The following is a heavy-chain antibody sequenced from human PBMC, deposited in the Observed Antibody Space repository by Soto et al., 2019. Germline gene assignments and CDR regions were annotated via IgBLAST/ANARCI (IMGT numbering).Heavy chain of an antibody. J-gene: IGHJ4*02. CDR1: GGSISSGGFY. D-gene: IGHD6-19*01. CDR2: IYYSGRT. Sequence: QVQLEESGPGLVKPSQTLSLTCTVSGGSISSGGFYWTWIRQHPGKGLEWIGYIYYSGRTHYNPSLRSRGSRSLDTSMNQFSRKLTSVSAADTAVYYCARARPLLARAGTYGGPFGSWGQGTLVTVSS. CDR3: ARARPLLARAGTYGGPFGS. V-gene: IGHV4-31*03.